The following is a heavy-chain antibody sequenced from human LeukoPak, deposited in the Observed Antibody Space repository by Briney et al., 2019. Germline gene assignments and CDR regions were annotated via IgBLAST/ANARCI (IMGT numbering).Heavy chain of an antibody. V-gene: IGHV1-2*02. CDR3: ARDFAGTTVAFDY. CDR2: IKPNSGGT. J-gene: IGHJ4*02. CDR1: GYTFTGYY. D-gene: IGHD1-1*01. Sequence: ASVKVSCKASGYTFTGYYMHWVRQAPGQGGEWMGWIKPNSGGTNYSQKFQGRVTMTRDTSISTAYMELSRLRSDDTAVYYCARDFAGTTVAFDYWGQGTLVTVSS.